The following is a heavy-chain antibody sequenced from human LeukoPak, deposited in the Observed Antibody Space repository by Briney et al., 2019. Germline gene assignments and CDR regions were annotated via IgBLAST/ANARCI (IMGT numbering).Heavy chain of an antibody. V-gene: IGHV4-34*01. CDR1: GGSFSGYY. J-gene: IGHJ4*02. CDR3: AREPHRTVAPLDY. CDR2: INHSGST. D-gene: IGHD6-19*01. Sequence: SETLSLTCAVYGGSFSGYYWSWIRQPPGKGLEWIGEINHSGSTNYNPSLKSRVTISVDTSKNQFSLKLSSVTAADTAVYYCAREPHRTVAPLDYWGQGTQVTVSS.